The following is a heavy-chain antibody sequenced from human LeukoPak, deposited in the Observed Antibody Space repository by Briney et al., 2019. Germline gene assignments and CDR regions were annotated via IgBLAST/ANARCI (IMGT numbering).Heavy chain of an antibody. V-gene: IGHV1-8*01. J-gene: IGHJ4*02. CDR3: ARGITADFDY. CDR2: MSPSSSNT. D-gene: IGHD5-18*01. Sequence: GASENVSCKASGYTFPRYDINWVRQATGRGREWMGWMSPSSSNTGYVQKFQGRVSMTWDTSISTVYMELTNLKSEDTAVYYCARGITADFDYLGQGTLVTVSS. CDR1: GYTFPRYD.